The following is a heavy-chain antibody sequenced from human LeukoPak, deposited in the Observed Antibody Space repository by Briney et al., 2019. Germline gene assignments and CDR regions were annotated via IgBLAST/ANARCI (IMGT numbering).Heavy chain of an antibody. CDR3: ARDPGEYSSSSLSDAFDI. V-gene: IGHV3-30-3*01. D-gene: IGHD6-6*01. CDR2: IPNDGSNK. CDR1: GFIFSNYV. J-gene: IGHJ3*02. Sequence: GGSLRLSCAASGFIFSNYVMHWVRQAPGKGLEWVAVIPNDGSNKYYADSVKGRFTISRDDSKNTLYLQMNSLRVEDTAVYYCARDPGEYSSSSLSDAFDIWGQGTMVTVSS.